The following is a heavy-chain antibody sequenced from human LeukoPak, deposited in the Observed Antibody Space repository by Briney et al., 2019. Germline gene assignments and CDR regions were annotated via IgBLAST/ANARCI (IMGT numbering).Heavy chain of an antibody. J-gene: IGHJ3*02. Sequence: PGGSLRLSCAASGFTFSSYGMHCVRRAPGTGLEWVAVISYDGSNKYYADSVKDRFAISRDKSKNTLHLQMNSLRAEDAAVYFCAREASSGLGAFDIWGQGTMVTVSS. CDR2: ISYDGSNK. CDR1: GFTFSSYG. D-gene: IGHD3-22*01. V-gene: IGHV3-30*03. CDR3: AREASSGLGAFDI.